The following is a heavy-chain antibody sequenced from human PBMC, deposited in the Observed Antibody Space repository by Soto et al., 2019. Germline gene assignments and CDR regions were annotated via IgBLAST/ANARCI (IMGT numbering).Heavy chain of an antibody. D-gene: IGHD3-3*01. J-gene: IGHJ4*02. V-gene: IGHV3-30*03. CDR1: GFTFSSYG. Sequence: PGGSLRLSCAASGFTFSSYGMHWVRQAPGKGLEWVAVISYDGSNKYYADSVKGRFTISRDNSKNTLYLQMNSLRAEDTAVYYCARGRRFLEWIVASWGQGTLVTVSS. CDR2: ISYDGSNK. CDR3: ARGRRFLEWIVAS.